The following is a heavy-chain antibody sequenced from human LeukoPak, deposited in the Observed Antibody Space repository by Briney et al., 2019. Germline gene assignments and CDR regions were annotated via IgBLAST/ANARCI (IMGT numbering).Heavy chain of an antibody. CDR3: ARAKRLDSSGYYYSS. V-gene: IGHV1-69*13. J-gene: IGHJ5*02. CDR1: GGTFSSYA. Sequence: GASVKVSCKASGGTFSSYAISWVRQAPGQGLEWMGGIIPIFGTANYAQKFQGRVTITADESTSTAYMELSSLRSEDTAVYYCARAKRLDSSGYYYSSWGQGTLVTVSS. CDR2: IIPIFGTA. D-gene: IGHD3-22*01.